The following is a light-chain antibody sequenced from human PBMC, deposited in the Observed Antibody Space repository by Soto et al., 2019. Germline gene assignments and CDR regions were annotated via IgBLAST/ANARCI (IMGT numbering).Light chain of an antibody. Sequence: DMQMTQSPSTLSASVGDGVTITCRASQSISSWLAWYQQKPGKAPKLLIYDASSLESGVPSRFSGSGSGTEFTLTISSLQPDDFATYYCQQYNNWSGLTFGGGTKVEI. CDR2: DAS. CDR3: QQYNNWSGLT. J-gene: IGKJ4*01. V-gene: IGKV1-5*01. CDR1: QSISSW.